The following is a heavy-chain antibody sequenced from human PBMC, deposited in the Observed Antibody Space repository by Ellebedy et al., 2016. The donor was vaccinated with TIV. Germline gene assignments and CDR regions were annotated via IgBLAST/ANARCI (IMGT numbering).Heavy chain of an antibody. CDR2: INPLSGDT. J-gene: IGHJ2*01. Sequence: ASVKVSCXDSGYSLSDYYVHWVRQAPGQGLEWMGWINPLSGDTKYAQKFQDRVVMTTETATSTVYMELRSLRSDDTAVYYCARSRLGGGHWYFDFWGRGTLVTVSS. D-gene: IGHD3-10*01. CDR3: ARSRLGGGHWYFDF. V-gene: IGHV1-2*02. CDR1: GYSLSDYY.